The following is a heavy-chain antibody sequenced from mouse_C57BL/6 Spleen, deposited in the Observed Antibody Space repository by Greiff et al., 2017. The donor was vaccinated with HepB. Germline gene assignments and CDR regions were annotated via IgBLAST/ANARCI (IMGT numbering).Heavy chain of an antibody. J-gene: IGHJ3*01. CDR3: ARKDYSNYGFAY. CDR1: GYTFTSYW. D-gene: IGHD2-5*01. V-gene: IGHV1-55*01. Sequence: QVHVKQPGAELVKPGASVKMSCKASGYTFTSYWITWVKQRPGQGLEWIGDIYPGSGSTNYNEKFKSKATLTVDTSSSTAYMQLSSLTSEDSAVYYCARKDYSNYGFAYWGQGTLVTVSA. CDR2: IYPGSGST.